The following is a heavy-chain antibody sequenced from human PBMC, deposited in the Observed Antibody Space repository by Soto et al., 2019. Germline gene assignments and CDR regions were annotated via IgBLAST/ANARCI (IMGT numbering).Heavy chain of an antibody. V-gene: IGHV3-7*01. CDR2: IKRDGSEK. D-gene: IGHD2-15*01. Sequence: EVQLVESGGGLVQLGGSLRLSCATSGFTLSSYWMSWVRQAPGKGLEWVANIKRDGSEKYYVDSVQGRFTISRDNAKNSRDLQMDSLRAEDTDVDYCARDCSGGICYGYYFDYWGQGTLVTVSS. CDR1: GFTLSSYW. J-gene: IGHJ4*02. CDR3: ARDCSGGICYGYYFDY.